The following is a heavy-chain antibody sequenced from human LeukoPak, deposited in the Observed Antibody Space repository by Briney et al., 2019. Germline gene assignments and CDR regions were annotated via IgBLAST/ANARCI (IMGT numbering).Heavy chain of an antibody. D-gene: IGHD6-19*01. CDR3: ARGLGGTGWYYFES. CDR1: EFTFSHYA. CDR2: ISHHGTNK. Sequence: GRSLRLSCTASEFTFSHYAIHWVSQPPSRGREWVAVISHHGTNKYYTKSLRGRYIVSRENSKNTLYLQMNTLKMDDTAVYYCARGLGGTGWYYFESWGQGTPVTVSS. J-gene: IGHJ4*02. V-gene: IGHV3-30*04.